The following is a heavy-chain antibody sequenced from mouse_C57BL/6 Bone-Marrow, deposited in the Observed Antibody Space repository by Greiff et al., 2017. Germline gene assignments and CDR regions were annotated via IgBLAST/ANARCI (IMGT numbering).Heavy chain of an antibody. Sequence: QVQLQQPGAELVKPGASVKLSCKASGYTFTSYWMHWVKQRPGRGLEWIGSIDPNSGGTKYNEKFKSKATLTVDKPSSTAYMQLSSLTSEDSAVYYCALTGTRDYFDYWGQGTSLTVSS. D-gene: IGHD4-1*01. CDR2: IDPNSGGT. CDR1: GYTFTSYW. J-gene: IGHJ2*02. CDR3: ALTGTRDYFDY. V-gene: IGHV1-72*01.